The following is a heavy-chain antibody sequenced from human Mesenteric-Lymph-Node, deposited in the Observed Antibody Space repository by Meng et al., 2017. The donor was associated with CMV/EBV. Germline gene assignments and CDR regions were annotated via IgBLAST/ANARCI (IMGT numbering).Heavy chain of an antibody. Sequence: GESLKISCAASGFTVSSNYMSWVRQAPGKGLEWVSVIYSGGSTYYADSVKGRFTISRDNSKNTLHLQMNSLRAEDTAVYYCAKGGSGSYPTYGMDVWGQGTTVTVSS. V-gene: IGHV3-66*02. D-gene: IGHD1-26*01. CDR3: AKGGSGSYPTYGMDV. CDR1: GFTVSSNY. J-gene: IGHJ6*02. CDR2: IYSGGST.